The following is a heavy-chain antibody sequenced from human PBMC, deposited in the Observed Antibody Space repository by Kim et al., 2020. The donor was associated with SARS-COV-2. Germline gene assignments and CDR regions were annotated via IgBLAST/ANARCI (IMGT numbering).Heavy chain of an antibody. J-gene: IGHJ5*02. V-gene: IGHV3-21*01. CDR1: GFTFSSYS. Sequence: GGSLRLSCAASGFTFSSYSMNWVRQPPGKGLEWVSSISCSSSYIYNPASVKGRFTISRDNAKNSLFLQMNSLRAEDTAVYYWARSRLGPRVEDNWFDPWGQGTLVTVSS. CDR3: ARSRLGPRVEDNWFDP. CDR2: ISCSSSYI.